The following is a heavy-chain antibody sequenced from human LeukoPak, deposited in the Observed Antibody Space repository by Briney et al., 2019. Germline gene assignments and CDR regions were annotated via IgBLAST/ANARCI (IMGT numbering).Heavy chain of an antibody. CDR3: AAYCSSTIGHGE. V-gene: IGHV3-73*01. J-gene: IGHJ4*02. CDR1: GFTFSGSA. D-gene: IGHD2-2*01. CDR2: ITGKANGYAT. Sequence: GGSLRLSCAASGFTFSGSAMHWVRQASGKGLEWVGRITGKANGYATSYAASVKGRFTISRDDSKNTAYLQMNSLKTEDTAVYYCAAYCSSTIGHGEWGQGALVTVSS.